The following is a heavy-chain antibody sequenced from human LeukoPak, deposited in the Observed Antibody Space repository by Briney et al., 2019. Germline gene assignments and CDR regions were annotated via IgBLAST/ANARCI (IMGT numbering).Heavy chain of an antibody. Sequence: GGSLRLSCAASEFTFSSYLMTWVRQAPGTGLEWVSSISSSSSYIYYADSVKGRFTISRDNAGNSLFLQMDSLRPEDTAIYYCARGGQQSRPYLADYWGQGTLVSVSS. CDR3: ARGGQQSRPYLADY. D-gene: IGHD6-6*01. J-gene: IGHJ4*02. CDR2: ISSSSSYI. V-gene: IGHV3-21*01. CDR1: EFTFSSYL.